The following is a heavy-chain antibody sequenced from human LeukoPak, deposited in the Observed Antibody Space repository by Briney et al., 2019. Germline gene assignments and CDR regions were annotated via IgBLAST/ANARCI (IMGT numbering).Heavy chain of an antibody. D-gene: IGHD3-22*01. Sequence: GGSLRLSCAASGFTFSSYWMHWVRQAPGKGLVWVSRINSDGSSTSYADSVKGRFTISRDNAKNTLYLQMNSLRAEDTAVYYCVEWGEDSSGHRFDHWGQGTLVTVSS. V-gene: IGHV3-74*01. CDR1: GFTFSSYW. J-gene: IGHJ4*02. CDR3: VEWGEDSSGHRFDH. CDR2: INSDGSST.